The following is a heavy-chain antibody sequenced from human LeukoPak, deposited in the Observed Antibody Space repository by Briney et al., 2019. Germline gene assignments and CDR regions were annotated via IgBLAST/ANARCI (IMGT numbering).Heavy chain of an antibody. Sequence: PGGSLRLSCAASGFTFSSYAMSWVRQAPGKGLEWVSGISGSGGSTYYADSVKGRFTISRDNSKNTLYLQMNSLRAEDTAVYYCAKEGIVVVPAAIEGAFDIWGQGTMVTVSS. D-gene: IGHD2-2*01. CDR2: ISGSGGST. J-gene: IGHJ3*02. V-gene: IGHV3-23*01. CDR3: AKEGIVVVPAAIEGAFDI. CDR1: GFTFSSYA.